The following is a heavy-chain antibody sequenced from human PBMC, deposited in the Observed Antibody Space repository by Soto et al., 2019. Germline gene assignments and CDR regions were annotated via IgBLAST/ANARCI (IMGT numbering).Heavy chain of an antibody. CDR1: GFTFSSYA. J-gene: IGHJ6*02. Sequence: VGSLRLSCAASGFTFSSYAMHWVRQAPGKGLEWVAVISYDGSNKYYADSVKGRFTISRDNSKNTLYLQMNSLRAEDTAVYYCARDRIVGVLGYGMDVWGQGTTVTVSS. CDR2: ISYDGSNK. V-gene: IGHV3-30-3*01. CDR3: ARDRIVGVLGYGMDV. D-gene: IGHD1-26*01.